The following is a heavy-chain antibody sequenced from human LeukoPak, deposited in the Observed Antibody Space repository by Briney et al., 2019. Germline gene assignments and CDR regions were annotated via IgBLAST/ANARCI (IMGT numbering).Heavy chain of an antibody. CDR2: ISAYNGNT. V-gene: IGHV1-18*01. Sequence: ASVKVSCKASGYTFTSYGISWVRQAPGQELEWMGWISAYNGNTNYAQKLQGSVTMTTDTSTSTAYMELRSLRSDDTAVYYCARARGYSFGDYYYYGMDVWGQGTTVTVSS. D-gene: IGHD5-18*01. J-gene: IGHJ6*02. CDR1: GYTFTSYG. CDR3: ARARGYSFGDYYYYGMDV.